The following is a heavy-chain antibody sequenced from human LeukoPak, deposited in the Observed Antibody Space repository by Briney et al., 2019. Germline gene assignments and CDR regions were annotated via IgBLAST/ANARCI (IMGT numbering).Heavy chain of an antibody. Sequence: GGSLRLSCAASGFTFSSYSMNWVRQAPGKGLECVSYISSSSSTIYYADSVKGRFTISRDNSKNSLYLQMNSLRTEDTALHYCAKDIRDSSGWYPSYYYYYYGMDVWGQGTTVTVSS. CDR3: AKDIRDSSGWYPSYYYYYYGMDV. D-gene: IGHD6-19*01. CDR1: GFTFSSYS. J-gene: IGHJ6*02. CDR2: ISSSSSTI. V-gene: IGHV3-48*04.